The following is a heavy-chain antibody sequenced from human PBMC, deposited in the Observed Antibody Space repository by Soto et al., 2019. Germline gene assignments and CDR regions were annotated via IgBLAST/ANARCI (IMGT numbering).Heavy chain of an antibody. D-gene: IGHD5-12*01. Sequence: ASVKVSCKASGGTFSSYAISWVRQAPGQGLEWMGGIIPIFGTADYAQKFQGRVTITADESTSTAYMELSSLRSGDTAVYYCARGDHIVATIYDIWGQGTMVTVSS. CDR3: ARGDHIVATIYDI. J-gene: IGHJ3*02. CDR2: IIPIFGTA. V-gene: IGHV1-69*13. CDR1: GGTFSSYA.